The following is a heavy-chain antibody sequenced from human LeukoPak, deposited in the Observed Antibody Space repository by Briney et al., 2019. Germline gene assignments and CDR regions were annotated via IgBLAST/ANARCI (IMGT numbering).Heavy chain of an antibody. D-gene: IGHD1-26*01. CDR2: IKSKTDGGTT. Sequence: GGSLRLSCAASGFTFSNAWMSWVRQAPGKGLEWVGRIKSKTDGGTTDYVAPVKGRFAISRDDSKNTLYLQMNSLKTEDTAVYYCTTDSGGSYHNIFDYWGQGTLVTVSS. CDR1: GFTFSNAW. J-gene: IGHJ4*02. CDR3: TTDSGGSYHNIFDY. V-gene: IGHV3-15*01.